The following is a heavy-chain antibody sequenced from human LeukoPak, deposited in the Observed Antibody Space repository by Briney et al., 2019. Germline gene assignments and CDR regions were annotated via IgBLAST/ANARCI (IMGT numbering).Heavy chain of an antibody. Sequence: GGSLRLSCAASGFTFSSYWMSWVRQAPGKGLEWVANIKQDGSGKYYVDSVKGRFTISRDNAKNSLYLQMNSLRAEDTAVYYCARYGGSNWFDPWGQGTLVTVSP. CDR2: IKQDGSGK. V-gene: IGHV3-7*05. D-gene: IGHD3-16*01. CDR3: ARYGGSNWFDP. CDR1: GFTFSSYW. J-gene: IGHJ5*02.